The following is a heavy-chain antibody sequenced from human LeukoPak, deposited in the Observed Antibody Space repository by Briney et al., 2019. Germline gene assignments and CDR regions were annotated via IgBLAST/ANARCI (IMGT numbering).Heavy chain of an antibody. Sequence: GGSLRLSCAASGFIFSTYWMTWVRQAPGKGLEWVGNIKGDGSEKYYADSVKGRFIISRDNAKNSLYLQMNSLRAEDTALYYCVREYCSGGSCSDAFDIWGQGTMVTVSS. CDR2: IKGDGSEK. V-gene: IGHV3-7*01. CDR1: GFIFSTYW. D-gene: IGHD2-15*01. J-gene: IGHJ3*02. CDR3: VREYCSGGSCSDAFDI.